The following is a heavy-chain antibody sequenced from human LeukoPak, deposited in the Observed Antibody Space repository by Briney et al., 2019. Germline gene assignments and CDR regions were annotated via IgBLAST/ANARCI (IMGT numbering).Heavy chain of an antibody. D-gene: IGHD4-17*01. CDR3: ARDLVTVTKGFDI. J-gene: IGHJ3*02. CDR1: ADSFSSHY. Sequence: PSETLSLTCAVSADSFSSHYWTWIRQPPGKGLEGIGYISYIGSTNCNPSLKSRVTISIDTSKNQFSLKLTSVTAADTAVYYCARDLVTVTKGFDIWGQGTMVSVSS. V-gene: IGHV4-59*11. CDR2: ISYIGST.